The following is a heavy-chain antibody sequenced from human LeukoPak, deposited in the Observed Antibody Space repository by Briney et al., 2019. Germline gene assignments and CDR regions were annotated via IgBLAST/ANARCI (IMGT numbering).Heavy chain of an antibody. D-gene: IGHD6-13*01. J-gene: IGHJ4*02. CDR3: AKGSLGSWYYFDY. V-gene: IGHV3-30*18. Sequence: GGSLRLSCAASGFTFSSYGMHGVRQAPRKGLEWVAVISYDGSNKYYADSVKGRFTIFRDNSKNTLYLQMNSLRAEDTAVYYCAKGSLGSWYYFDYWGQGTLVSVSS. CDR2: ISYDGSNK. CDR1: GFTFSSYG.